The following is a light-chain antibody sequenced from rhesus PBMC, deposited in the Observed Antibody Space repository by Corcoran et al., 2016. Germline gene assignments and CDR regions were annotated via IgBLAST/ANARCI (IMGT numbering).Light chain of an antibody. CDR3: QVWDSSADHYI. CDR2: FDS. V-gene: IGLV3-40*01. Sequence: SFDLTQPRSVSVSPGQTASITCGADNIGTKNVQWFQQRPAQAPVLVIYFDSDRPSGIPARFSGSHSGNAATLTIRGVEAGDEADYYCQVWDSSADHYIFGSGTRLTVL. CDR1: NIGTKN. J-gene: IGLJ1*01.